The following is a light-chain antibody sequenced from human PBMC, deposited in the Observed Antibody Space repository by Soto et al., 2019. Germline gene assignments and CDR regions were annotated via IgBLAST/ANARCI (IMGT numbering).Light chain of an antibody. Sequence: DIQMTQSPSSLSASVGDRVTITCRASQNTNTYLNWYQQKPGKAPNLLIYAASSLQSGVPSRFSGSGSGTDFTLTISSLQPEDFATYDCQQSYITPWTFGQGTTVDIK. CDR1: QNTNTY. CDR2: AAS. J-gene: IGKJ1*01. CDR3: QQSYITPWT. V-gene: IGKV1-39*01.